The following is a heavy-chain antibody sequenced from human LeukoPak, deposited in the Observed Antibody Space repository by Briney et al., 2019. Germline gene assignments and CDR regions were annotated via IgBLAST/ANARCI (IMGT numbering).Heavy chain of an antibody. CDR3: ARAGASGWYAAGWFDP. J-gene: IGHJ5*02. V-gene: IGHV3-74*01. D-gene: IGHD6-19*01. CDR1: GFIFSSYA. CDR2: INTDGRTT. Sequence: GGSLRLSCAASGFIFSSYAMSWVRQAPGKGLVWVSSINTDGRTTRYAASVQGRFTISRDNAKNTLYLQMNSLRVDDTAVYYCARAGASGWYAAGWFDPWGQGTLVTVSS.